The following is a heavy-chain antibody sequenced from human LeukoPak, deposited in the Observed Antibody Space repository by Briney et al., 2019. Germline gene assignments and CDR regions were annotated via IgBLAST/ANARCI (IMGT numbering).Heavy chain of an antibody. J-gene: IGHJ4*02. V-gene: IGHV3-9*03. D-gene: IGHD3-22*01. CDR3: TKGFRSYYYDSSCYLDY. Sequence: PGGSLRLSCAASGFTFDGFAMHWVRQVPGKGLEWVVGISWNSNSIGYAESVKGRFNISRDNAKNSLYLQMNSLRADDMALYYCTKGFRSYYYDSSCYLDYWGQGALVTVSS. CDR2: ISWNSNSI. CDR1: GFTFDGFA.